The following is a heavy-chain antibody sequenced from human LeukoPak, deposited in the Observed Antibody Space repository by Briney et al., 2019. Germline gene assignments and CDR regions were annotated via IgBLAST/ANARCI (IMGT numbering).Heavy chain of an antibody. D-gene: IGHD1-26*01. CDR3: ARFRTEELLPDY. V-gene: IGHV5-51*01. CDR2: IYPGDSDT. CDR1: GHSFTSYW. Sequence: GGSLRLSCKGSGHSFTSYWIGWVRQMPGKGLEWMGIIYPGDSDTRYSPSFQGQVTISADKSISTAYLQWSSLKASDTAMYYCARFRTEELLPDYWGQGTLVTVSS. J-gene: IGHJ4*02.